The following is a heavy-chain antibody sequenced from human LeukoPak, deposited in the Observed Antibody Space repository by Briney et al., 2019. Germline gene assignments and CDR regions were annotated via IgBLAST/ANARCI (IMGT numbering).Heavy chain of an antibody. D-gene: IGHD3-3*01. Sequence: APVKVSCKASGYTFTSYYMHWVRQAPGQGLEWMGIINPSGGSTSYAQKFQGRVTMTRDMSTSTVYMELSSLRPEDTAVYYCARAGLRFLEWSFDYWGQGTLVTVSS. CDR3: ARAGLRFLEWSFDY. CDR1: GYTFTSYY. V-gene: IGHV1-46*01. CDR2: INPSGGST. J-gene: IGHJ4*02.